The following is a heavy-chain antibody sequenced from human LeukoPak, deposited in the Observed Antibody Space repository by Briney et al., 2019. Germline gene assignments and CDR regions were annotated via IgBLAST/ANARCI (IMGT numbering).Heavy chain of an antibody. Sequence: GASVKVSCKASGGTFSSYAISWVRQAPGQGLEWMGGIIPIFGTANYAQKFQGRVTITADESTSTAYMELSSLRSEDTAVYYCARADYDILTGYFGSGGGAFDIWGQGTMVTVSS. CDR3: ARADYDILTGYFGSGGGAFDI. J-gene: IGHJ3*02. D-gene: IGHD3-9*01. CDR2: IIPIFGTA. V-gene: IGHV1-69*13. CDR1: GGTFSSYA.